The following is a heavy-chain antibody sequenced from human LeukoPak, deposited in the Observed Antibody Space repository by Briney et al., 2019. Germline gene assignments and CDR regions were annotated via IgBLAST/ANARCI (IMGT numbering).Heavy chain of an antibody. CDR3: ARSCSDGTCYYYYGLDV. D-gene: IGHD2-15*01. CDR2: IYSSGST. Sequence: SETLSLTCTGSGGSISSHYWSWIRQPPGKGLECIGYIYSSGSTNYSPSLKSRVSISVDTSKNQFSLQLTSVTAADTAVYYCARSCSDGTCYYYYGLDVWGQGTSVTVSS. CDR1: GGSISSHY. V-gene: IGHV4-59*11. J-gene: IGHJ6*02.